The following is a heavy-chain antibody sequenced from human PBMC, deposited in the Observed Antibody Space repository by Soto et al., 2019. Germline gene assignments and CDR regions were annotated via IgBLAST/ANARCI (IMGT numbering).Heavy chain of an antibody. D-gene: IGHD3-22*01. CDR2: IYYSGST. J-gene: IGHJ3*02. CDR1: GGSISSYY. V-gene: IGHV4-59*01. CDR3: ARDLTYYDSSATAGAFDI. Sequence: TVSGGSISSYYWSWIRQPPGKGLEWIGCIYYSGSTNYNPSLKSRVTISVDTSKNQFSLKLSSVTAADTAVYYCARDLTYYDSSATAGAFDIWGQGTMVTVSS.